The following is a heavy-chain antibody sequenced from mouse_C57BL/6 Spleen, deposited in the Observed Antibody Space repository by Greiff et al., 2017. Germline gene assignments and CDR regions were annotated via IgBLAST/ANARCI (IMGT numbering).Heavy chain of an antibody. Sequence: EVKLVESGGGLVKPGGSLKLSCAASGFTFSSYAMSWVRQTPEKRLEWVATISDGGSYTYYPDNVKGRFTISRDNAKNNLYLQMSHLKSEDTAMYYCARDLPYYYGSSYGYFDVWGTGTTVTVSS. V-gene: IGHV5-4*01. J-gene: IGHJ1*03. CDR1: GFTFSSYA. D-gene: IGHD1-1*01. CDR3: ARDLPYYYGSSYGYFDV. CDR2: ISDGGSYT.